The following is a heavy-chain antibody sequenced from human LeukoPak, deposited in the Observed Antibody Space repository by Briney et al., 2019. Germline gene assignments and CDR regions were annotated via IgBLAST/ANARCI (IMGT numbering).Heavy chain of an antibody. Sequence: GGSLRLSCAASGFTFSNAWMSWVRQAPGKGLEWVGRIKSKTDGGTTDYAAPVKGRFTFSRDDSKNTLYLQMNSLKTEDTAVYYCTTKRLDDYYGSGSSDYWGQGTLVTVSS. CDR3: TTKRLDDYYGSGSSDY. D-gene: IGHD3-10*01. CDR1: GFTFSNAW. J-gene: IGHJ4*02. CDR2: IKSKTDGGTT. V-gene: IGHV3-15*01.